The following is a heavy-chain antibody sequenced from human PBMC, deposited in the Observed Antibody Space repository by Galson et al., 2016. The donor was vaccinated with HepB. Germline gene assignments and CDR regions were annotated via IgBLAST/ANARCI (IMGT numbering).Heavy chain of an antibody. D-gene: IGHD4-17*01. CDR1: GYTFTDYY. Sequence: SVKVSCKASGYTFTDYYIHWVRQAPGQGLEWMGWINPKNGATKYAQKFQGWVTMTRDTSISTAYMELSSLKSDDTAVYYCARDSSEFGDYVRLDYWGHGTLVTVSS. J-gene: IGHJ4*01. CDR2: INPKNGAT. V-gene: IGHV1-2*04. CDR3: ARDSSEFGDYVRLDY.